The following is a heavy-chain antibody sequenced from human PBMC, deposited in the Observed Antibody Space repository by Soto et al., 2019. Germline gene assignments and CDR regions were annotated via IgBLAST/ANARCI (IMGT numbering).Heavy chain of an antibody. V-gene: IGHV1-24*01. J-gene: IGHJ4*02. CDR1: GYTLTELS. CDR3: ATHGGGKNSSGWSLFDY. D-gene: IGHD6-19*01. CDR2: FDPDDGET. Sequence: QVQLVQSGAEVKKPGASVKVSCKVSGYTLTELSMHWVRQAPGKGLEWLGGFDPDDGETIYAQKFQGRVTMTEDTSTDTANMGRSSLRSEDTAVYYCATHGGGKNSSGWSLFDYWGQGTLVTVS.